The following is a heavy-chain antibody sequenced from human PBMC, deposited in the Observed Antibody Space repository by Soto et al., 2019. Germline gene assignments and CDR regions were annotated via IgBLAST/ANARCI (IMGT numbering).Heavy chain of an antibody. CDR1: GGSTSGVGYS. Sequence: SETLSLTCAVSGGSTSGVGYSWNWIRQPPGRGLEWIGYIFHTGNTYYNPSLRRRVTISIDRSKSQFSLKLISVTAADTAVYFWGGGKLFRGTWRCDPWGQGTLVTVSS. CDR2: IFHTGNT. J-gene: IGHJ5*02. V-gene: IGHV4-30-2*01. CDR3: GGGKLFRGTWRCDP. D-gene: IGHD3-3*01.